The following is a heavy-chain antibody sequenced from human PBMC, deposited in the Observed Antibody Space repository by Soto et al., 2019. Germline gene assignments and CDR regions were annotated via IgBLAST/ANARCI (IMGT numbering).Heavy chain of an antibody. J-gene: IGHJ6*02. V-gene: IGHV4-39*01. D-gene: IGHD2-15*01. CDR1: GYSVTSSDYY. CDR2: MFYSGLT. CDR3: APLSVSLSGPYGIHV. Sequence: SETLSLTCSVSGYSVTSSDYYWAWIRQPPGKGLEWIGSMFYSGLTYYNPSLKSRVTLSIDTSKNQFSVRLNSVTAADTAVYYCAPLSVSLSGPYGIHVWGQGTTVTVSS.